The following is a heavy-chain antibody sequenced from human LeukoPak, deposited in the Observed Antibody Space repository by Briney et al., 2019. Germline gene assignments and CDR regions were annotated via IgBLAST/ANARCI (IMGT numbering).Heavy chain of an antibody. CDR2: ISSTNHYT. Sequence: GGSLRLSCAASGFTFSSYSMNWVRQAPGKGLEWVSYISSTNHYTYYADSVKGRFTISRDNAKNSLYLQMNSLRAEDTAVYYCARGRSGWYEDFWGQGTLVTVSS. CDR1: GFTFSSYS. V-gene: IGHV3-21*01. D-gene: IGHD6-19*01. J-gene: IGHJ4*02. CDR3: ARGRSGWYEDF.